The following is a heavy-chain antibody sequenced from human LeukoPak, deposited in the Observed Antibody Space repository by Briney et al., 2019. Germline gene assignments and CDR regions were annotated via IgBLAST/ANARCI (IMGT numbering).Heavy chain of an antibody. Sequence: ASVKVSFKASGGTFSSYAISWVRQAPGQGLEWMGGIIPIFGTANYAQKFQGRVTITTDESTSTAYMELSSLRSEDTAVYYCAGGGYSGYYYFDYWGQGTLVTVSS. D-gene: IGHD3-22*01. J-gene: IGHJ4*02. CDR1: GGTFSSYA. CDR2: IIPIFGTA. V-gene: IGHV1-69*05. CDR3: AGGGYSGYYYFDY.